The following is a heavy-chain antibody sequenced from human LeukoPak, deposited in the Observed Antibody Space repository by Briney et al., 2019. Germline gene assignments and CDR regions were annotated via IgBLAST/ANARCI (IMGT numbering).Heavy chain of an antibody. D-gene: IGHD6-19*01. CDR2: IYPGDSDT. J-gene: IGHJ4*02. Sequence: GESLKISCKGSGYSFTSYWIGWVRQMPGKGLEWMGIIYPGDSDTRYSPSFEGQVTISADKSISTAYLHWSSLKASDTAMYYCVRQMYGYSTGWIPDYWGQGTLVTVSS. CDR3: VRQMYGYSTGWIPDY. V-gene: IGHV5-51*01. CDR1: GYSFTSYW.